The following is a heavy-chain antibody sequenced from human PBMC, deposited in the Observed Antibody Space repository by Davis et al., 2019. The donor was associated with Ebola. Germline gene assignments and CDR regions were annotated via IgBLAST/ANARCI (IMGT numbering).Heavy chain of an antibody. CDR1: GFTFSNAW. V-gene: IGHV3-15*07. CDR3: TTVRHIAGWFDP. D-gene: IGHD6-13*01. CDR2: IKSKTDGGTT. Sequence: GESLKISCAASGFTFSNAWMNWVRQAPGKGLEWVGRIKSKTDGGTTDYAAPVKGRLTISRDDSKNTLYLQMNSLKTEDTAVYYCTTVRHIAGWFDPWGQGTLVTVSS. J-gene: IGHJ5*02.